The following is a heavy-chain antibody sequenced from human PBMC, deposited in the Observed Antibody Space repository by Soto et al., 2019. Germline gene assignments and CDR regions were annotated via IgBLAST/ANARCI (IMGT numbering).Heavy chain of an antibody. J-gene: IGHJ6*02. Sequence: QLQLQESGPGLVKPSETLSLTCTVSGGSISSSSYYWGWIRQPPGKGLEWIGSIYYSGSTYYNPALTSRVTISVDTSKNQFSLKLSSVTAADTAVYYCAGAPSSSWYYSGMDVWGQGTTVTVSS. CDR3: AGAPSSSWYYSGMDV. CDR2: IYYSGST. V-gene: IGHV4-39*01. D-gene: IGHD6-13*01. CDR1: GGSISSSSYY.